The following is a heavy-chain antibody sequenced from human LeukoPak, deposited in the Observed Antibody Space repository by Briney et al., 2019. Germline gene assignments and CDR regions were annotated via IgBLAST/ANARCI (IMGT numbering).Heavy chain of an antibody. J-gene: IGHJ4*02. V-gene: IGHV3-7*01. CDR2: IKEDGSEK. CDR1: GITFSNSW. D-gene: IGHD3-10*01. Sequence: GSLRLSCAASGITFSNSWMCWVRQAPGKGLEWVANIKEDGSEKYYVNSVKGRFTISRDNAKNSLYLQMNSLRAEDTAVYYCARGGGSGSYYKRELDYWGQGTLVTVSS. CDR3: ARGGGSGSYYKRELDY.